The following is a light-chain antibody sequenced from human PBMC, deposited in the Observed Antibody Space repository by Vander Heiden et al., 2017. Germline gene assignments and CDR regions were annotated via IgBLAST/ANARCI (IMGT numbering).Light chain of an antibody. CDR2: QDN. J-gene: IGLJ3*02. V-gene: IGLV3-1*01. CDR1: KLGDKY. Sequence: SYELTQPPSASVSPVQTATITCSGDKLGDKYACWYQQKPGQSPVLGIYQDNRRPSGIPERFSGSNSATTATMTSSGTQAVDDSYEYCQEWDSSTMVFGGGTKLTVL. CDR3: QEWDSSTMV.